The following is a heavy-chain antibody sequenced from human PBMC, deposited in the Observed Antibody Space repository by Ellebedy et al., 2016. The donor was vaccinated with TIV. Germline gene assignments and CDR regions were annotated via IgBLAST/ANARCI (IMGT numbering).Heavy chain of an antibody. CDR3: SRGGGCGGGTCYYPDF. Sequence: PGGSLRFSCAASGFTFSSYSLNWVRQAPGKGLEWVSSISTISSYADSVRGRFTISRDNAKNSLYLQMNSLRAEDTAVYYCSRGGGCGGGTCYYPDFWGQGTLVTVSS. D-gene: IGHD2-15*01. J-gene: IGHJ4*02. V-gene: IGHV3-21*01. CDR1: GFTFSSYS. CDR2: ISTISS.